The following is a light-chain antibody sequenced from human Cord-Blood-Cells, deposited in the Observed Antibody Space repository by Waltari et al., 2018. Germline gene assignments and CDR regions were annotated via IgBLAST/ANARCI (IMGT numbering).Light chain of an antibody. CDR3: NSRDSSGNPV. V-gene: IGLV3-19*01. Sequence: SSELTQDPAVSVALGQTLRITCQGDSLRSYYASWYQQKPGQAPVLVIYGKNNRPSGIPDRFSGSSSGNTASLTITGAQAEDEADYYCNSRDSSGNPVFGGGTKLTVL. CDR1: SLRSYY. CDR2: GKN. J-gene: IGLJ2*01.